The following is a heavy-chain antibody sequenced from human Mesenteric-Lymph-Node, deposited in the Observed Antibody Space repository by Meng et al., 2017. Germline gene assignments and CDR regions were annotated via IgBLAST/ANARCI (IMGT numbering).Heavy chain of an antibody. V-gene: IGHV3-9*01. CDR3: AKVVGGSYSNYFDY. CDR2: ISWNSGSI. D-gene: IGHD1-26*01. CDR1: GFTFDDYA. Sequence: SLKISCAASGFTFDDYAMHWVRQAPGKGLEWVSGISWNSGSIGYADSVKGRFTISRDNAKNSLYLQMNSLRAEDTALYYCAKVVGGSYSNYFDYWGQGNLVTVSS. J-gene: IGHJ4*02.